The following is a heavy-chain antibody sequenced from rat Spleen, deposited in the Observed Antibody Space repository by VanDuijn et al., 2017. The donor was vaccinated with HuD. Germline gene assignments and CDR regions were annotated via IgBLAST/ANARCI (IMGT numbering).Heavy chain of an antibody. CDR3: AREGPQVFDL. CDR1: GYTFTSYY. D-gene: IGHD1-11*01. Sequence: QIQLQQSGAELAKPGSSVKISCKASGYTFTSYYISWIKQTTGQGLEYIGYIDTGSGNTNYNEKFKGKATLTVDKSSRTAFMHLDSLTPDDSAVFYCAREGPQVFDLWGQGVMVTVTS. CDR2: IDTGSGNT. V-gene: IGHV1-43*01. J-gene: IGHJ2*01.